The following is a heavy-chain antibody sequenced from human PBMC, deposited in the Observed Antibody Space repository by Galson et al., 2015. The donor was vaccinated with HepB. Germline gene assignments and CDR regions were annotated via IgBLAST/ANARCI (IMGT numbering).Heavy chain of an antibody. Sequence: QSGAEVKKPGESLKISCKGSGYSITTYWINWVRQMPGKGLEWMGKIDPTDSYTNYSPSFQGHVTISADKSTSTADLQWSSLKASDSAMYYCAREKIMIRAHFYYAVDVWGLGTTVTVS. D-gene: IGHD3-22*01. J-gene: IGHJ6*02. CDR3: AREKIMIRAHFYYAVDV. CDR2: IDPTDSYT. CDR1: GYSITTYW. V-gene: IGHV5-10-1*01.